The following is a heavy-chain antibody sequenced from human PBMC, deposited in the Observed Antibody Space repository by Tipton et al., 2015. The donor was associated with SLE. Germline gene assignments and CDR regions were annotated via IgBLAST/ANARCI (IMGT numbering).Heavy chain of an antibody. V-gene: IGHV4-38-2*02. CDR1: GYSISSGYY. CDR2: IYHSGST. J-gene: IGHJ3*02. CDR3: ARDPPGMIVPAAIADAFDI. Sequence: LRLSCTVSGYSISSGYYWGWIRQPPGKGLEWIGRIYHSGSTYYNPSLKSRVTISVDTSKNQFSLKLSSVTAADTAVYYCARDPPGMIVPAAIADAFDIWGQGTMVTVSS. D-gene: IGHD2-2*01.